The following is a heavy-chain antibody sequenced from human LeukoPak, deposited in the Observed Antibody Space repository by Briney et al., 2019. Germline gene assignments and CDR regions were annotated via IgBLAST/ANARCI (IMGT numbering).Heavy chain of an antibody. CDR3: AKGSRQDYDSSGYFY. V-gene: IGHV3-23*01. CDR2: IGGSGGST. J-gene: IGHJ4*02. CDR1: GFSFSSYA. Sequence: PGGSLRLSCAASGFSFSSYAMSWVRQAPGKGLEWVSAIGGSGGSTYHADSVKGRFTISRDNSKNMLYLQMNSLRAEDTAVYYCAKGSRQDYDSSGYFYWGQGTLVTVSS. D-gene: IGHD3-22*01.